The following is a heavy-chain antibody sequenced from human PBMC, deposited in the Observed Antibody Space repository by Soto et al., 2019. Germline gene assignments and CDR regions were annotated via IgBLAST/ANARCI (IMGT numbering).Heavy chain of an antibody. CDR3: ARELYYSAPYCYCYSMDV. CDR2: IIPIFGTA. J-gene: IGHJ6*02. Sequence: QVQLVQSGAEVKKPGSSVKVSCKASGGTFSSYAISWVRQAPGQGLEWMGGIIPIFGTANYAKKLQGRVTITADESTSTAYMELSSLRSEDTAVYYCARELYYSAPYCYCYSMDVWGQGTTVTVSS. CDR1: GGTFSSYA. V-gene: IGHV1-69*01. D-gene: IGHD3-10*01.